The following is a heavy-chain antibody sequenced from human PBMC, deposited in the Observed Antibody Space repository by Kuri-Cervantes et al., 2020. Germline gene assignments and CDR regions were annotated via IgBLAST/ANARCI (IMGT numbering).Heavy chain of an antibody. J-gene: IGHJ4*02. D-gene: IGHD6-19*01. V-gene: IGHV3-23*01. CDR1: GFTFSSYA. Sequence: GGSLRLSCAASGFTFSSYAMSWVRQAPGKGLEWVSVISDSGSKTHSADSVKGRFTVSRDNSKNTLYLQMNSLRAEDTAVYYCAKVLAVAGGGELDYWGQGTLVTVSS. CDR2: ISDSGSKT. CDR3: AKVLAVAGGGELDY.